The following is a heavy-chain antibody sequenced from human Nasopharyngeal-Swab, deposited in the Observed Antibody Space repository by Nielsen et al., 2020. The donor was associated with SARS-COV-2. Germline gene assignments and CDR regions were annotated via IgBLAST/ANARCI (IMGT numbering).Heavy chain of an antibody. CDR3: ARGVDWNYDY. CDR1: GGSFSGYY. D-gene: IGHD1-1*01. Sequence: SETLSLTCAVYGGSFSGYYWSWIGQPPGKGLEWIGEINHSGSTNYNPSLKSRVTISVDTSKNQFSLKLSSVTAADTAVYYCARGVDWNYDYWGQGTLVTVSS. V-gene: IGHV4-34*01. CDR2: INHSGST. J-gene: IGHJ4*02.